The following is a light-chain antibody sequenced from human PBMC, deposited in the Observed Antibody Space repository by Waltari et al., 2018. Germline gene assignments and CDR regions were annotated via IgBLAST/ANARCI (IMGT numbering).Light chain of an antibody. CDR3: CSYAGGSPRWV. CDR1: SSAVGSHNF. V-gene: IGLV2-23*01. Sequence: QSALTQPASVSGSPGQSITISCTASSSAVGSHNFVSWYQQHPGKAPKVMIYEDNKRPAGLSNRFSGSKSGNTASLTISGLQADDEADYYCCSYAGGSPRWVLGGGTKLTVL. J-gene: IGLJ3*02. CDR2: EDN.